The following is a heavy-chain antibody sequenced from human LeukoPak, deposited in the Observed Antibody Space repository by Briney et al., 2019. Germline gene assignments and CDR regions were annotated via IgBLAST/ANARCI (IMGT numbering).Heavy chain of an antibody. D-gene: IGHD1-7*01. CDR2: ISSSSTYI. CDR1: RFNFSSYS. CDR3: ARGDISVTKHFDY. J-gene: IGHJ4*02. Sequence: GGSLRLSCAASRFNFSSYSINWVRQAPGKGLEWVSSISSSSTYIYYADSMKGRFTISRDNAKNSLYLQMDSLRAEDTAVYYCARGDISVTKHFDYWGQGSLVTVSS. V-gene: IGHV3-21*01.